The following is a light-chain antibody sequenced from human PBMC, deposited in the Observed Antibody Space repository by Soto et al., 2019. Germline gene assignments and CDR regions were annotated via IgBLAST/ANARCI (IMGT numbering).Light chain of an antibody. V-gene: IGLV1-40*03. CDR3: QSYDSTLSGYV. CDR1: SSNIGAGYD. J-gene: IGLJ1*01. CDR2: GNN. Sequence: QAVVTQPPSVSGAPGQRVTISCTGSSSNIGAGYDVHWYQQLPGTAPKLLIYGNNNRPSGVPDRFSGSKSGASASLAITGLQAEDEADYYCQSYDSTLSGYVFGTGTKLTV.